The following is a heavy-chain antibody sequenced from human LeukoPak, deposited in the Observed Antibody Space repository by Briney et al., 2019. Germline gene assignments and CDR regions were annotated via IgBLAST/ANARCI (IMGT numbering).Heavy chain of an antibody. CDR3: AKNIVVVPYY. V-gene: IGHV3-23*01. Sequence: GGSLRLSCAASGFAFTDYAISWVRQAPGKGLEWVSAITDSGGATYYADSVKGRFTISRDNSKNTLYLQMNSLRGDDTAVYYCAKNIVVVPYYWGQGTLVTVSS. D-gene: IGHD2-2*01. CDR1: GFAFTDYA. CDR2: ITDSGGAT. J-gene: IGHJ4*02.